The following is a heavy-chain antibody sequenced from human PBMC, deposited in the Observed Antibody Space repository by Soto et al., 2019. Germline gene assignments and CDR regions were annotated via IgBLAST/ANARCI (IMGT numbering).Heavy chain of an antibody. V-gene: IGHV3-48*03. CDR2: IDRSGTTI. CDR3: VGDGDGGCCSSWFVP. CDR1: GFTFSNYE. Sequence: EVQLVESGGGLVQPGGSLRLSCAASGFTFSNYEMNWVRQAPGKGLEWISYIDRSGTTIHYADSVKGRFTISRDNAKNSMYLQMNSLSVDDTAVYYCVGDGDGGCCSSWFVPWGQGTLVTVSS. D-gene: IGHD2-15*01. J-gene: IGHJ5*02.